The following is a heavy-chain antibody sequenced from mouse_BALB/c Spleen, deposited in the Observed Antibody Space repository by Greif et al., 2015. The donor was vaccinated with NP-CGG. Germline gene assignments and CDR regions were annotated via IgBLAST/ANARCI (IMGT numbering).Heavy chain of an antibody. J-gene: IGHJ4*01. Sequence: VQLQQSGAELVKPGASVRLSCKASGYTFTSYWMHWVKQRPGQGLEWIGEINPSNGRTNYNEKFKSKATLTVDKSSSTAYMQLSSLTSDDAAVYYCAIYDGYYYYAMDFCRQGTSVTVSS. V-gene: IGHV1S81*02. D-gene: IGHD2-3*01. CDR1: GYTFTSYW. CDR2: INPSNGRT. CDR3: AIYDGYYYYAMDF.